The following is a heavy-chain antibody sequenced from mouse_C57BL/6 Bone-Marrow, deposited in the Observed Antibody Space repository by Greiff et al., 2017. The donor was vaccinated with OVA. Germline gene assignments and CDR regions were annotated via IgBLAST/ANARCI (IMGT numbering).Heavy chain of an antibody. Sequence: VKVVESGAELAKPGASVKLSCKASGYTFTSYWMHWVKQRPGQGLEWIGYINPSSGYTKYNQKFKDKATLTADKSSSTAYMQLSSLTYEDSAVYYCASYYYGSSLYAMDYWGQGTSVTVSS. CDR3: ASYYYGSSLYAMDY. CDR1: GYTFTSYW. V-gene: IGHV1-7*01. D-gene: IGHD1-1*01. CDR2: INPSSGYT. J-gene: IGHJ4*01.